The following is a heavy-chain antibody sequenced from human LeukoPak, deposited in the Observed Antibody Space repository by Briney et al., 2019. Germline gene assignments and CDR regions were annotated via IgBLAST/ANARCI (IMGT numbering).Heavy chain of an antibody. CDR1: GGSFSGYY. J-gene: IGHJ5*02. V-gene: IGHV4-34*01. Sequence: PSETLSLTCGVYGGSFSGYYWSWIRQPPGKGLEWIGEINHSGSTNYNPSLKSRVTISVDTSKNQFSLKLSSVTAADTAVYDCARGLPYYYDSSGYPNWFDPWGQGTLVTVSS. CDR3: ARGLPYYYDSSGYPNWFDP. CDR2: INHSGST. D-gene: IGHD3-22*01.